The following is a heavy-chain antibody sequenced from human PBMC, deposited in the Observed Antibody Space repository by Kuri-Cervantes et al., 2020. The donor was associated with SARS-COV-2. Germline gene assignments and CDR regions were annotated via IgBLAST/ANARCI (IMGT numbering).Heavy chain of an antibody. Sequence: GESLKISCAASGFTFSSYEMNWVRQAPGKGLEWVSYISSSGSTIYYADSVKGRFTISRDNAKNSLYLQMNSLRAEDTAVYYCARASLLLWFAPVPGHFDYWGQGTLVTVSS. J-gene: IGHJ4*02. CDR2: ISSSGSTI. CDR1: GFTFSSYE. D-gene: IGHD3-10*01. V-gene: IGHV3-48*03. CDR3: ARASLLLWFAPVPGHFDY.